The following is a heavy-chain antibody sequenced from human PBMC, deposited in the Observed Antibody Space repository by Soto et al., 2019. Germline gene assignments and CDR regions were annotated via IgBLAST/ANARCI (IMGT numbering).Heavy chain of an antibody. V-gene: IGHV1-69*13. Sequence: ASVKVSCKASGGTFSSYAISWVRQAPGQGLEWMGGIIPIFGTANYAQKFQGRVTITADESTSTAYMELSSLRSEDTAVYYCARGGSYYYGSGSYYRRSAMYYYGMDVWGQGTTVTVSS. CDR1: GGTFSSYA. CDR2: IIPIFGTA. CDR3: ARGGSYYYGSGSYYRRSAMYYYGMDV. J-gene: IGHJ6*02. D-gene: IGHD3-10*01.